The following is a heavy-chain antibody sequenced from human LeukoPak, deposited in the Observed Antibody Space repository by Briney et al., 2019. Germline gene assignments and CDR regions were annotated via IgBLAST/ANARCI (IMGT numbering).Heavy chain of an antibody. Sequence: GASVKVSCKASGYTFTSYDINWVRQATGQGLEWMGWMNPNSGNTGYAQKFQGRVTMTRNTSISTAYMELSSPRSEDTAVYYCARGQLDILTGYYGYYFDYWGQGTLVTVSS. CDR2: MNPNSGNT. CDR3: ARGQLDILTGYYGYYFDY. J-gene: IGHJ4*02. D-gene: IGHD3-9*01. V-gene: IGHV1-8*01. CDR1: GYTFTSYD.